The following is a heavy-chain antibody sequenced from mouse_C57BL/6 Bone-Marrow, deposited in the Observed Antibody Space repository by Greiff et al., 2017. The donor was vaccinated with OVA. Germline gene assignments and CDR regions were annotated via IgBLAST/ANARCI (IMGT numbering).Heavy chain of an antibody. D-gene: IGHD3-2*02. Sequence: QVQLQQPGAELVRPGSSVKLSCKASGYTFTSYWMDWVKQRPGQGLEWIGNIYPSDSETHYNQKFKDKATLTVDKSSSTAYMQLSSLTSEDSAVYYCARQLRLPYYFDDWGQGTTLTVSS. CDR1: GYTFTSYW. CDR3: ARQLRLPYYFDD. J-gene: IGHJ2*01. V-gene: IGHV1-61*01. CDR2: IYPSDSET.